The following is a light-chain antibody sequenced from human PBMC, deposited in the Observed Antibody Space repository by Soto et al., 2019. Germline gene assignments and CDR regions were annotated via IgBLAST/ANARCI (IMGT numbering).Light chain of an antibody. CDR2: YMS. V-gene: IGKV3-11*01. CDR3: HQRQFWPRT. CDR1: QSVGSD. Sequence: THSLATLSESPGDRATLAFRASQSVGSDLAWYQHKPGQAPRLLIYYMSKRATGIPARFSGSGSGTDFTLTISCLAPDDFTIYYCHQRQFWPRTFGQGTIVDFK. J-gene: IGKJ1*01.